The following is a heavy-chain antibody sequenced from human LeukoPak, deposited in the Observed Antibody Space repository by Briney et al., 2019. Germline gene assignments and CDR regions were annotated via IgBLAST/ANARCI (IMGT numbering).Heavy chain of an antibody. V-gene: IGHV4-59*08. CDR1: GGSISSYY. Sequence: PSETLSLTCTVSGGSISSYYWSWIRQPPGKGLEWIGYIYYSGSTNYNPSLKSRVTISVDTSKNQFSLKLRSLTAADTAVYYCARWGAAGGYSYGFFDYWGQGTLVTVSS. CDR2: IYYSGST. D-gene: IGHD5-18*01. CDR3: ARWGAAGGYSYGFFDY. J-gene: IGHJ4*02.